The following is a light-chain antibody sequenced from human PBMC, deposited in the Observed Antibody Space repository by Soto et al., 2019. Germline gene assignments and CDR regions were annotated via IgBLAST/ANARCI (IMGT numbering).Light chain of an antibody. CDR1: QRVSTN. V-gene: IGKV3-15*01. CDR2: RPS. J-gene: IGKJ2*01. CDR3: QQYNNWPYT. Sequence: EIVMTQSPDTLSVSPGERATLACRASQRVSTNLAWYQQKPGQAPRLLIYRPSTRTTGIPARFRGSGSGTEFTLTISSLQSEDFAVYHCQQYNNWPYTFGQATKLEIK.